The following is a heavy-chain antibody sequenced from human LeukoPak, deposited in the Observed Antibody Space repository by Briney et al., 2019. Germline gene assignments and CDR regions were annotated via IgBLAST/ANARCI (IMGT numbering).Heavy chain of an antibody. CDR3: ARDYQTDAFDI. Sequence: SETLSLTCAVYGGSFSGYYWSWIRQPPGKGLEWIGEINHSGSTNYNPSLKSRVTISVDTSKNQFSLKLSSVTAADTAVYYCARDYQTDAFDIWGQGTMVTVSS. J-gene: IGHJ3*02. CDR1: GGSFSGYY. V-gene: IGHV4-34*01. CDR2: INHSGST. D-gene: IGHD3-10*01.